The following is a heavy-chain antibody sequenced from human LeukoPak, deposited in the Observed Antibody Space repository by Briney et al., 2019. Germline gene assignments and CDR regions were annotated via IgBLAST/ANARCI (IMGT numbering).Heavy chain of an antibody. Sequence: EGSLRLSCAASGFTFSSYAMSWVRQAPGKGLEWVSTISGSGGSTYYADSVRGRFTISRDNSKNTLYLQMNSLRVEDTAVYYCAKAGEAVAGPFDYWGQGTLVTVSS. CDR2: ISGSGGST. CDR1: GFTFSSYA. J-gene: IGHJ4*02. D-gene: IGHD6-19*01. V-gene: IGHV3-23*01. CDR3: AKAGEAVAGPFDY.